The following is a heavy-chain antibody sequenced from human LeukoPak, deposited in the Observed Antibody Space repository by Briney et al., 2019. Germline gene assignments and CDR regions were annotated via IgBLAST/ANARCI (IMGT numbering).Heavy chain of an antibody. V-gene: IGHV1-69*13. CDR1: GYNFNNYY. CDR3: ASPGRDGYNYYFDY. Sequence: SVKVSCKASGYNFNNYYIHWVRQAPGQGLEWMGGIIPIFGTANYAQKFQGRVTITADESTSTAYMELSSLRSEDTAVYYCASPGRDGYNYYFDYWGQGTLVTVSS. J-gene: IGHJ4*02. CDR2: IIPIFGTA. D-gene: IGHD5-24*01.